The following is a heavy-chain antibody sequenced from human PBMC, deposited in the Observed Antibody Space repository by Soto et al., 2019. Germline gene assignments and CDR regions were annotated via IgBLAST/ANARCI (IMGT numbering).Heavy chain of an antibody. CDR1: GFTFSSYA. CDR2: ISYDGSNK. J-gene: IGHJ3*02. D-gene: IGHD1-1*01. CDR3: ARHWSHDAFDI. Sequence: GGSLRLSCVASGFTFSSYAMHWVRQAPGKGLEWVAVISYDGSNKYYADSVKGRFTISRDNSKNTLYLQMNSLRAEDTAVYYCARHWSHDAFDIWGQGTMVTVSS. V-gene: IGHV3-30-3*01.